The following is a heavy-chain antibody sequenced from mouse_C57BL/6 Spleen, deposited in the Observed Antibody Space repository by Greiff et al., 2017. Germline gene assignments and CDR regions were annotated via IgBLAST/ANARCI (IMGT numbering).Heavy chain of an antibody. CDR2: ISSGGSSP. D-gene: IGHD1-1*01. CDR3: ARPPITTVVEGYFDV. Sequence: EVQGVESGGDLVKPGGSLKLSCAASGFTFSSYGMSWVRPTPDKRLEWVATISSGGSSPSSPDSVKGRFTISRDNAKNTLYLQMSSLKSEDTAMYYCARPPITTVVEGYFDVWGTGTTVTVSS. V-gene: IGHV5-6*01. CDR1: GFTFSSYG. J-gene: IGHJ1*03.